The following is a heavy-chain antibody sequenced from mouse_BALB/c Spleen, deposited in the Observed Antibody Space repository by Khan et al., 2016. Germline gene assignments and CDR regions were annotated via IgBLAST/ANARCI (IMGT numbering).Heavy chain of an antibody. CDR2: IWADGRS. V-gene: IGHV2-6-7*01. J-gene: IGHJ3*01. CDR1: GFSLTGYG. Sequence: QVQLKESGPGLVAPSQSLSITCTVSGFSLTGYGVNWVRQPPGKGLEWLGTIWADGRSDYNSDLISRVSTSKDNSKSQVVYKMNSLQTDDTASYYCSSDYGGFAYWGQGTLVIVSA. CDR3: SSDYGGFAY. D-gene: IGHD1-2*01.